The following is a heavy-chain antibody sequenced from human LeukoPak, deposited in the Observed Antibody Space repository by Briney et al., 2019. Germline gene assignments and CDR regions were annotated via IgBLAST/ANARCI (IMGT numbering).Heavy chain of an antibody. Sequence: SETLSLTCTVSGGSISSSKDYWGWIRQPPGKGLEWIGSIYYSGSTYYNPSLKSRVTISVDTSKNQFSLKLSSVTAADTAVYYCARRMIVVVNAFDIWGQGTMVTVSS. J-gene: IGHJ3*02. CDR3: ARRMIVVVNAFDI. CDR2: IYYSGST. V-gene: IGHV4-39*07. CDR1: GGSISSSKDY. D-gene: IGHD3-22*01.